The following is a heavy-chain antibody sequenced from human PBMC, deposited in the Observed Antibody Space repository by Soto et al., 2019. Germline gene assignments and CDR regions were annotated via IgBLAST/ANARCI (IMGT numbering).Heavy chain of an antibody. D-gene: IGHD2-2*01. Sequence: GESLKISCKGSGYSFTTYWNGWVRQMPGKGLEWMGIIYPGDSDTRYSPSFQGQVTISADKSISTAYLQWSSLKASDTAMYYCARRAVVYGSSFYGMDVWGQGTTVTVSS. CDR1: GYSFTTYW. J-gene: IGHJ6*02. CDR3: ARRAVVYGSSFYGMDV. CDR2: IYPGDSDT. V-gene: IGHV5-51*01.